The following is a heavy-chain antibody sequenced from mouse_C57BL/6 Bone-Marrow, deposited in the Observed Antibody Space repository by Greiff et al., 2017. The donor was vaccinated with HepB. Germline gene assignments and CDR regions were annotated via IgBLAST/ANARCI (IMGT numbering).Heavy chain of an antibody. CDR2: ISSGGSYT. D-gene: IGHD1-1*01. Sequence: DVMLVESGGDLVKPGGSLKLSCAASGFTFSSYGMSWVRQTPDKRLEWVATISSGGSYTYYPDSVKGRFTISRDNAKNTLYLQMSSLKSEDTAMYYCARHPFITTVVAYYFDYWGQGTTLTVSS. V-gene: IGHV5-6*02. CDR1: GFTFSSYG. J-gene: IGHJ2*01. CDR3: ARHPFITTVVAYYFDY.